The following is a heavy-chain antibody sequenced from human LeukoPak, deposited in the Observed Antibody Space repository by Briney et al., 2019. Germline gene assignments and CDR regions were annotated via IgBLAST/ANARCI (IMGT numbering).Heavy chain of an antibody. V-gene: IGHV3-23*01. CDR3: AKPSVSGTGRSWFDA. Sequence: GGSLRLSCAASGFTFSSYSMTWVRLAPGKGLEWVSVVSGSGGNTVYADSVKGRFTISRDNSKNTLYLQMNSLRAEDTAVYYCAKPSVSGTGRSWFDAWGQGTLVTVSS. J-gene: IGHJ5*02. D-gene: IGHD6-19*01. CDR2: VSGSGGNT. CDR1: GFTFSSYS.